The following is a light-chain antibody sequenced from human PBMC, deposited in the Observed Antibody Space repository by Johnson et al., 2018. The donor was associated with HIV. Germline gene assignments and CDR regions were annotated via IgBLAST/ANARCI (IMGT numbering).Light chain of an antibody. CDR2: DNN. CDR3: GTGNLSLNLEYG. CDR1: SSNIGNNY. J-gene: IGLJ1*01. Sequence: QSVLTQPPSVSAAPGQKVTISCSGSSSNIGNNYVSWYQQLPGTAPKLLIYDNNKRPSGIPDRFSGSKSGTSATLGITGLQTGDEADYYCGTGNLSLNLEYGCGTGNKVTV. V-gene: IGLV1-51*01.